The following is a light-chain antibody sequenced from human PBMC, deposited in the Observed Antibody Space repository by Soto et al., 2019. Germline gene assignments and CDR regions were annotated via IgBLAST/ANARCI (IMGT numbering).Light chain of an antibody. CDR3: QQSYSTTRT. Sequence: DIQMTQSPSSLSASVGDRVTITCRASQSISSYLNWYQQKPGKAPKLLIYAASSLQSGVPSSFSGSGSETDFTLTISSLQPEDFATDYCQQSYSTTRTCGQGTNVEL. CDR2: AAS. CDR1: QSISSY. J-gene: IGKJ1*01. V-gene: IGKV1-39*01.